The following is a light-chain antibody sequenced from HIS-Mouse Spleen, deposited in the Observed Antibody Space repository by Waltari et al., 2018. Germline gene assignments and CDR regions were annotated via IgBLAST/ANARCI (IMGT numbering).Light chain of an antibody. CDR1: SSDVGGYNY. Sequence: QSALTQPASVSGSPGQSITISCTGTSSDVGGYNYVSWYQQDPGKAPKLMMYEVSNRPSGVSNRFAGSKSGNAASLTISGLQAEDDADYYCSSYTSSSTWVFGGGTQLTVL. V-gene: IGLV2-14*01. CDR3: SSYTSSSTWV. CDR2: EVS. J-gene: IGLJ3*02.